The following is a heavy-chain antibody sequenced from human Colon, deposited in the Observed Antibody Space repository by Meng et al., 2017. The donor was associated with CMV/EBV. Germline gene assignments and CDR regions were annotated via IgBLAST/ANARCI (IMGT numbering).Heavy chain of an antibody. D-gene: IGHD3-22*01. CDR2: IHDSGST. V-gene: IGHV4-30-4*01. Sequence: TVSGDSINSSHYFWSWIRQPPGKGLDWIGYIHDSGSTYYNPSLKGRVFISLGTSKNQFSLRLNSVTAADTAVYYCARAYSYDGSSFDYWGQGTLVTVSS. CDR3: ARAYSYDGSSFDY. CDR1: GDSINSSHYF. J-gene: IGHJ4*02.